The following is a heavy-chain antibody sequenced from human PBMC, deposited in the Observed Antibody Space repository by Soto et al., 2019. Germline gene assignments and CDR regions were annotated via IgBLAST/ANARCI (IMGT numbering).Heavy chain of an antibody. J-gene: IGHJ6*02. CDR3: VRHPTTVTTYYYGMDV. CDR2: IDPSDSYT. V-gene: IGHV5-10-1*01. Sequence: GEPLKISCKGSGYSFTSYWISWVRQMPGKGLEWMGRIDPSDSYTNYSPSFQGHVTISADKSISTAYLQWSSLKASDTAMYYCVRHPTTVTTYYYGMDVWGQGTTVTVSS. D-gene: IGHD4-4*01. CDR1: GYSFTSYW.